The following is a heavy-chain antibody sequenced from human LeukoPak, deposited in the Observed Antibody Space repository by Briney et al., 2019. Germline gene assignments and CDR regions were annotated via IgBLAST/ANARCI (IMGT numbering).Heavy chain of an antibody. CDR3: ARGLYGDVLDY. Sequence: SETLSLTCTVSGGSISNYYWSWIRQPPGKGLEWIGYIYASGGTNYNPSLKSRVTISVDTSKNQFSLKLSSVTAADTAVYYCARGLYGDVLDYWGQGTLVTVSS. CDR2: IYASGGT. CDR1: GGSISNYY. D-gene: IGHD4-17*01. J-gene: IGHJ4*02. V-gene: IGHV4-59*01.